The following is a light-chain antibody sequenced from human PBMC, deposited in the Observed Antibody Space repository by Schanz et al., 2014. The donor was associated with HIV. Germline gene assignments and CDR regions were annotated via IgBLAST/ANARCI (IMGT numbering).Light chain of an antibody. V-gene: IGLV2-14*03. CDR2: DVS. CDR3: SSYTSSSTLV. J-gene: IGLJ2*01. Sequence: QSALTQPRSVSGSPGQSVTISCTGTSSDVGGYNYVSWYQQHPGKAPKLMIYDVSNRPSGVSNRFSGSKSGNTASLTISGLQAEDEADYYCSSYTSSSTLVFGGGTKLTV. CDR1: SSDVGGYNY.